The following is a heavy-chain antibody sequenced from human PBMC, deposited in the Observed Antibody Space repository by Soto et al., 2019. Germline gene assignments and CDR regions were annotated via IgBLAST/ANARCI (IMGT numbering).Heavy chain of an antibody. CDR2: IIPIYETT. CDR1: GGTFSSLD. D-gene: IGHD3-22*01. J-gene: IGHJ6*02. V-gene: IGHV1-69*06. Sequence: QVQLVQSGAEVKKPGSSVKVSCKASGGTFSSLDINWVRQAPGQGLEWMGGIIPIYETTNYAQIFQGRVSIVADKSTSTAYMELRRLSSEDTAVYYCARALLSHSYDSGGYDSYFHAMDVWGQGTPVTVSS. CDR3: ARALLSHSYDSGGYDSYFHAMDV.